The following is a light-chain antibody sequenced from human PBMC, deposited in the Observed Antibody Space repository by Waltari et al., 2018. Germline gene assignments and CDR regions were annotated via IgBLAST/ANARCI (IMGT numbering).Light chain of an antibody. CDR3: SSYTSTKTGV. J-gene: IGLJ1*01. V-gene: IGLV2-14*01. CDR2: GVS. Sequence: QSALTQPASVSGSPGQSITISCTGTSSDVGGYNYVSWYQQYPGKAPQLMFYGVSYRPSGLFSCSAGSKSGNPATPTMSGLQAVDEADYYCSSYTSTKTGVFGAGTKVTVL. CDR1: SSDVGGYNY.